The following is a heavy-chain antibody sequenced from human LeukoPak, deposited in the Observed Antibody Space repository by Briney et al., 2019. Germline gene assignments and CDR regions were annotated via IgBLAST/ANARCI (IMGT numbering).Heavy chain of an antibody. J-gene: IGHJ3*02. D-gene: IGHD3-22*01. Sequence: ASVKVSCKAFGYIFTSYYMHWVRQAPGQGLEWLGIINPSGDYTTNAQKFQGRVTMTRDTSTSTVYMELSSLRSEDTAVYYCARRDSSGYQGGAFDIWGQGTMVTVSS. V-gene: IGHV1-46*01. CDR2: INPSGDYT. CDR1: GYIFTSYY. CDR3: ARRDSSGYQGGAFDI.